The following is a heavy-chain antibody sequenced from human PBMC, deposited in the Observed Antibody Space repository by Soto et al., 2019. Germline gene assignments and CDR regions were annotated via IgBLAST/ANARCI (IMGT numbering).Heavy chain of an antibody. CDR3: AIQGIAAAGTSYYFDY. CDR2: IYYSGST. J-gene: IGHJ4*02. V-gene: IGHV4-59*08. D-gene: IGHD6-13*01. Sequence: QVQLQESGPGLVKPSETLSLTCTVSGGSISSYYWSWIRQPPGKGLEWIGYIYYSGSTNYNPSLRSRVTISVDTSKNQFSLKVSSVTAADTGVYYCAIQGIAAAGTSYYFDYWGQGTLVTVSS. CDR1: GGSISSYY.